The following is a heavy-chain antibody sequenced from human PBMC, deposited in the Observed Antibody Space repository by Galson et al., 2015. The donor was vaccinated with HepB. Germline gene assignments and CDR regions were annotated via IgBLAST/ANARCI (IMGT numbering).Heavy chain of an antibody. Sequence: SVKVSCKASGYTFTGYYMHWVRQAPGQGLEWMGWNNPNSGGTNYAQKFQGRVTMTRDTSISTAYMELSRLRSDDTAVYYCAREPCSSTSCPLHYYYYGMDVWGQGTTVTVSS. CDR1: GYTFTGYY. D-gene: IGHD2-2*01. CDR3: AREPCSSTSCPLHYYYYGMDV. V-gene: IGHV1-2*02. J-gene: IGHJ6*02. CDR2: NNPNSGGT.